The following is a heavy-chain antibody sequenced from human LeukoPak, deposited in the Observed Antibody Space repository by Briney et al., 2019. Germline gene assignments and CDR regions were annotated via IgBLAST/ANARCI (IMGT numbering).Heavy chain of an antibody. V-gene: IGHV4-59*08. D-gene: IGHD4-11*01. J-gene: IGHJ4*02. Sequence: PSETLSLTCNVSGGSISSYYWSWIRQPPGKGLEWIGYIYRTGSTNYNPSLKSRVTISADTSKGQFSLSLSSVTAADTAVYCARQRDLQQLAPFDYWGQGTLVTVSS. CDR2: IYRTGST. CDR3: ARQRDLQQLAPFDY. CDR1: GGSISSYY.